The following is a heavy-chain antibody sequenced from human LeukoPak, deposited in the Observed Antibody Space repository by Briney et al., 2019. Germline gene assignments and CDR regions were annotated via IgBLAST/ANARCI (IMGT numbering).Heavy chain of an antibody. D-gene: IGHD3-16*02. CDR3: ARSLRNSDADYDYVWGSYRFSQKEYYFDY. Sequence: ASVKVSCKASGYTFTGYYMHWVRQAPGQGLEWMGWINPNRGGPNYAQKFQGRVTMTRDTSISTAYMELSRLRSDDTAVYYCARSLRNSDADYDYVWGSYRFSQKEYYFDYWGQGTLVTVSS. J-gene: IGHJ4*02. V-gene: IGHV1-2*02. CDR1: GYTFTGYY. CDR2: INPNRGGP.